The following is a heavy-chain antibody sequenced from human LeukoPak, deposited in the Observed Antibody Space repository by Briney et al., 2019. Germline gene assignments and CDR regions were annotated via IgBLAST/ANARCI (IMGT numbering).Heavy chain of an antibody. CDR1: GFTFRSYA. J-gene: IGHJ4*02. Sequence: PGGSLRLSCAASGFTFRSYAMSWVRQAPGKGLEWVSAISGSGGSTFYADVVRGRFTISRDNSKNTLYLQMNSLRPEDTAVYYCAKDRGRYCSGGRCSQYFDFWGQGTLATVSS. D-gene: IGHD2-15*01. V-gene: IGHV3-23*01. CDR2: ISGSGGST. CDR3: AKDRGRYCSGGRCSQYFDF.